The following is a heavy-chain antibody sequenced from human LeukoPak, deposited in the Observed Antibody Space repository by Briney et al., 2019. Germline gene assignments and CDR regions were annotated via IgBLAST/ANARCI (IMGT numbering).Heavy chain of an antibody. Sequence: ASVKVSCKVSGYTFTDYYMHWVQQAPGKGLEWMGLVDPEDGETIYAEKFQGRVTITADTSTDTAYMELSSLRSEDTAVYYCATDAPGSGYYYDSSGYYHWGQGTLVTASS. CDR3: ATDAPGSGYYYDSSGYYH. J-gene: IGHJ5*02. V-gene: IGHV1-69-2*01. D-gene: IGHD3-22*01. CDR2: VDPEDGET. CDR1: GYTFTDYY.